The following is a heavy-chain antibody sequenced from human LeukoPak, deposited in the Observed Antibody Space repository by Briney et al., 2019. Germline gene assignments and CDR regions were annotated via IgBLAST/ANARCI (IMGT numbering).Heavy chain of an antibody. Sequence: PGGSLRLSCAASGFTFDDYGMHWVRQTPGKGLVWVSRISTDGRTATYADSVKGRFAISRDNARNTLFLQMNSLRAEDTAVYLCARVSVCPRCHFDYWGQGTLVTVSS. CDR2: ISTDGRTA. D-gene: IGHD5/OR15-5a*01. J-gene: IGHJ4*02. CDR1: GFTFDDYG. CDR3: ARVSVCPRCHFDY. V-gene: IGHV3-74*01.